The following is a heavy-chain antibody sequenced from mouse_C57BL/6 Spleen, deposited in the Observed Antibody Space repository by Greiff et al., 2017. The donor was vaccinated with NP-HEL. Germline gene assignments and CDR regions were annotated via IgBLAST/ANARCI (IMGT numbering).Heavy chain of an antibody. V-gene: IGHV1-64*01. Sequence: QVQLQQSGAELVKPGASVKLSCKASGYTFTSYWMHWVKQRPGQGLEWIGMIHPNSGSTNYNEKFKSKATLTVDKSSSTAYMQLSSLTSEDSAVYYCARRYGYDVEFDYWGQGTTLTVSS. CDR3: ARRYGYDVEFDY. CDR2: IHPNSGST. J-gene: IGHJ2*01. D-gene: IGHD2-2*01. CDR1: GYTFTSYW.